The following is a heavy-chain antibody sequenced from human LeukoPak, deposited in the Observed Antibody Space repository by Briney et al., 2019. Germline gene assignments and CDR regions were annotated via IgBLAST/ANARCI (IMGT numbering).Heavy chain of an antibody. CDR2: IKQDGSEK. CDR3: ARVQRGIAVALDY. V-gene: IGHV3-7*04. Sequence: GGSLRLSCAASGFTFSSYWMSWVRQAPGKGLEWVANIKQDGSEKYYVDSVKGRFTISRDNAKNSLYLQMNSLRAEDTAVYYCARVQRGIAVALDYWGQGTLATVSS. CDR1: GFTFSSYW. J-gene: IGHJ4*02. D-gene: IGHD6-19*01.